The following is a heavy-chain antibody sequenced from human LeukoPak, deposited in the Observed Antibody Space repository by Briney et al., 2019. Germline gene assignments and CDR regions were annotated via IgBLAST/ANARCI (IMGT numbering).Heavy chain of an antibody. V-gene: IGHV4-34*01. J-gene: IGHJ4*02. CDR1: GGSFSGYY. Sequence: SETLSLTCAVYGGSFSGYYWSWIRQPPGKGLEWIGEINHSGSTNYNPSLKSRVTISVDTSKNQFSLKLSSVTAADTAVYYCARRFTIFGVVRGWGQGTLVTVSS. CDR3: ARRFTIFGVVRG. D-gene: IGHD3-3*01. CDR2: INHSGST.